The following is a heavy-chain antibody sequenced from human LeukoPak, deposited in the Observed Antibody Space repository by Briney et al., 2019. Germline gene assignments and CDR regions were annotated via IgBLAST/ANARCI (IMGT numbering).Heavy chain of an antibody. J-gene: IGHJ6*03. D-gene: IGHD2-21*01. CDR2: INHSGST. CDR1: GGSFSGYY. V-gene: IGHV4-34*01. Sequence: PSETLSLTCAVYGGSFSGYYWSWIRQPPGKGLEWIGEINHSGSTNYNPSLKSRVTISVDTSKNRFSLRLSSVTAADTAVYFRARVGYYPDYYMDVWGKGTTVTVSS. CDR3: ARVGYYPDYYMDV.